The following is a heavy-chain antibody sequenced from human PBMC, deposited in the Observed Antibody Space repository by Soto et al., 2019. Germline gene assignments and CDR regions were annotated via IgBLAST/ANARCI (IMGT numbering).Heavy chain of an antibody. CDR3: ARLIGDSWLDS. Sequence: NPSETLSLTCTVSGGSIRTSTYYRGLIRQPPGKGLEWIGSIYYSGSTYYNPSLKSRVTISANTSKNQFSLKLNSVTAADTAVYYCARLIGDSWLDSWGQGTLVTVS. V-gene: IGHV4-39*01. J-gene: IGHJ5*01. CDR1: GGSIRTSTYY. CDR2: IYYSGST.